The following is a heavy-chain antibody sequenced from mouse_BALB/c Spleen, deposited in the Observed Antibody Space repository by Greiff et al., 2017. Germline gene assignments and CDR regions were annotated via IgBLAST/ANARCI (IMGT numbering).Heavy chain of an antibody. D-gene: IGHD2-4*01. CDR1: GFTFTDYY. CDR2: IRNKANGYTT. Sequence: EVQLVESGGGLVQPGGSLRLSCATSGFTFTDYYMSWVRQPPGQALEWLGFIRNKANGYTTEYSASVKGRFTISRDNSQSILYLQMNTLRAEDSATYYCARDIWGDYDYVYAMDYWGQGTSVTVSS. CDR3: ARDIWGDYDYVYAMDY. V-gene: IGHV7-3*02. J-gene: IGHJ4*01.